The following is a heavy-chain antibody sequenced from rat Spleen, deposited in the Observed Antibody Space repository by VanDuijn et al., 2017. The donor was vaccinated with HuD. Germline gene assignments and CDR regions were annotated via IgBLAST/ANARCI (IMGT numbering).Heavy chain of an antibody. V-gene: IGHV5-25*01. CDR2: ISPSGGIT. CDR3: ATAGSRISRFAY. Sequence: EVQLVESDGGLVQPGRSLKLSCAASGFTFIDYYMAWVRQAPTKGLEWVASISPSGGITDYRDSVKGRFAISRDTAKSTLYLQMDSLGSEDTATYYCATAGSRISRFAYWGQGTLVTVSS. CDR1: GFTFIDYY. D-gene: IGHD2-7*01. J-gene: IGHJ3*01.